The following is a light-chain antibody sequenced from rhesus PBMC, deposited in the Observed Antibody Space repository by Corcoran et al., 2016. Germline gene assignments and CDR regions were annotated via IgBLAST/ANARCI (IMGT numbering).Light chain of an antibody. CDR1: QGISNN. CDR3: QHGYGILS. J-gene: IGKJ2*01. V-gene: IGKV1-25*01. Sequence: DIQMTQSPSSLSASVGDRVTSTCRASQGISNNLAWDQQKPGKVPKLLIYKASNLQSGIPSMLSGSGSGTDFTLTISTLQPEDFATHYCQHGYGILSFSQGTKVEIK. CDR2: KAS.